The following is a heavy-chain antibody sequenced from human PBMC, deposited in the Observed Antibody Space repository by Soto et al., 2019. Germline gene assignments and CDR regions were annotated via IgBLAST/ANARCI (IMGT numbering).Heavy chain of an antibody. CDR3: ARVPDSSLGTMDV. CDR2: MFPGDSDT. CDR1: GYSFTTYW. D-gene: IGHD6-19*01. Sequence: PGESMKISGKGSGYSFTTYWIGWVRQLTGQGLEWMGVMFPGDSDTRYSPSFQGQVTMSADPSTNTAYLEWSSLKAADSAIYSCARVPDSSLGTMDVWGQGTTVTVSS. J-gene: IGHJ6*02. V-gene: IGHV5-51*03.